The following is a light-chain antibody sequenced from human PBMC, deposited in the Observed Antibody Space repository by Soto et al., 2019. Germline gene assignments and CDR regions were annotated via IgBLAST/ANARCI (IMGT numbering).Light chain of an antibody. Sequence: QSALTQPASVSGSPGQSITISCTGSSSDVGGYNFVSWYQQHPGKAPKLIIYDVSNRPSGVSDRFSGSKSDNTASLTISRHPLEDEADYHCISSTSTRPYVFGTGTKLTVL. V-gene: IGLV2-14*03. CDR1: SSDVGGYNF. J-gene: IGLJ1*01. CDR2: DVS. CDR3: ISSTSTRPYV.